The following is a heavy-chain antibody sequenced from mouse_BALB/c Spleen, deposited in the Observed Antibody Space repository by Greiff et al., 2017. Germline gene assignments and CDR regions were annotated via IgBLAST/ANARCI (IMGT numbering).Heavy chain of an antibody. CDR3: TRGERYYQAWFAY. CDR2: IYPGSGST. CDR1: GYTFTSYW. D-gene: IGHD1-1*01. V-gene: IGHV1S22*01. Sequence: LQQPGSELVRPGASVKLSCKASGYTFTSYWMHWVKQRPGQGLEWIGNIYPGSGSTNYDEKFKSKATLTVDTSSSTAYMQLSSLTSEDSAVYYCTRGERYYQAWFAYWGQGTLVTVSA. J-gene: IGHJ3*01.